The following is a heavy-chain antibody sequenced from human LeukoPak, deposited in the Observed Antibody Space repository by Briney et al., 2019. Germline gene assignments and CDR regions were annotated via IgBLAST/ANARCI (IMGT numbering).Heavy chain of an antibody. D-gene: IGHD3-3*01. J-gene: IGHJ5*02. CDR2: IYTSGST. CDR1: GGSISSYY. CDR3: ARGTRNYDFWSGYTSRTNNNWFDP. V-gene: IGHV4-4*07. Sequence: SVTLSLTCTVSGGSISSYYWSWIRQPAGKGLEWIGRIYTSGSTNYNPSLKSRVTMSVDTSKNQFSLKLSSVTAADTAVYYCARGTRNYDFWSGYTSRTNNNWFDPWGQGTLVTVSS.